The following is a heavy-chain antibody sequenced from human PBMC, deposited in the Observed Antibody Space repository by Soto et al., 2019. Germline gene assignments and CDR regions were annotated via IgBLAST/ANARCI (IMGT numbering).Heavy chain of an antibody. CDR3: AKAACLEWYYGMDV. Sequence: QVQLVESGGGVVQPGRSLRLSCAASGFTFSSYGMHWVRQAPGKGLEWVAVISYDGSNKYYADSVKGRFTISRDNSKNTLYLQMNSLRAEDTAVYYCAKAACLEWYYGMDVWGQGTTVTVSS. CDR2: ISYDGSNK. V-gene: IGHV3-30*18. D-gene: IGHD3-3*02. J-gene: IGHJ6*02. CDR1: GFTFSSYG.